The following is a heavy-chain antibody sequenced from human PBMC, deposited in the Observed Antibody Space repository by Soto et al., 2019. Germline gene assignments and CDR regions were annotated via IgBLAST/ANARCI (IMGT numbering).Heavy chain of an antibody. Sequence: GASVKVSCKASGGTFSSYAISWVRQAPGQGLEWMGGIIPTFGTANYAQKFQGRVTITADESTSTAYMELSSLRSEDTAVYYCASLYGYSYGFGYYYYGMDVWGQGTTVTVSS. J-gene: IGHJ6*02. D-gene: IGHD5-18*01. CDR2: IIPTFGTA. V-gene: IGHV1-69*13. CDR3: ASLYGYSYGFGYYYYGMDV. CDR1: GGTFSSYA.